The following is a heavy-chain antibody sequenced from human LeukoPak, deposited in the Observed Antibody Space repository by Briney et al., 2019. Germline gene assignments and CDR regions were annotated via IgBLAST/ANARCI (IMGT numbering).Heavy chain of an antibody. CDR1: GFTFTTFW. D-gene: IGHD3-9*01. J-gene: IGHJ2*01. Sequence: PGGSLRLSCATSGFTFTTFWMHWVRQAPGKGLVWVSRINHDGSSTNYADSVKGRFTISRDNSKNTLYLQMNSLRAEDTAVYYCAGSDTTGYSPREWDYWYFDLWGRGTLVTVSS. CDR3: AGSDTTGYSPREWDYWYFDL. CDR2: INHDGSST. V-gene: IGHV3-74*01.